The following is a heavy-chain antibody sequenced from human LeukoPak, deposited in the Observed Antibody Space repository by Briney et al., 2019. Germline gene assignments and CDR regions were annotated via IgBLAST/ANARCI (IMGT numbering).Heavy chain of an antibody. Sequence: GGSPRLSCAASGFTVSSNYMSWVRQGPGKGLEWVSFIYSGDSTYYADSVKGRFTISRDNSKNTLYLQMNSLRAADTAVYYCTRVGEDDTFDLWGQGTMVTVSS. CDR3: TRVGEDDTFDL. D-gene: IGHD3-16*01. V-gene: IGHV3-66*01. CDR1: GFTVSSNY. J-gene: IGHJ3*01. CDR2: IYSGDST.